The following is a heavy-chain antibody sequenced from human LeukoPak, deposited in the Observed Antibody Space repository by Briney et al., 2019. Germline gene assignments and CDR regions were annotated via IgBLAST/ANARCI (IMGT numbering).Heavy chain of an antibody. CDR1: GGSISSYY. CDR2: IYYSGST. J-gene: IGHJ5*02. D-gene: IGHD6-13*01. V-gene: IGHV4-59*01. CDR3: ARDVAAAGTNWFDP. Sequence: SETLSLTCTVSGGSISSYYWSWIRQPPGKGLEWIGYIYYSGSTNYNPSLKSRVTISVDTSKNQSSLKLSSVTAADTAVYYCARDVAAAGTNWFDPWGQGTLVTVSS.